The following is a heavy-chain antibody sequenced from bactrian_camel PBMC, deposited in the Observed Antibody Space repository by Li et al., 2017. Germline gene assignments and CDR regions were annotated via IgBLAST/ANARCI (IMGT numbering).Heavy chain of an antibody. D-gene: IGHD2*01. V-gene: IGHV3S54*01. CDR1: GWTYSTNC. CDR3: AARGPYCYTKLSVRDFTY. CDR2: LYTGAANR. J-gene: IGHJ6*01. Sequence: HVQLVESGGGSVQAGGSLRLSCAVSGWTYSTNCMGWFRQAPGKEREGVAALYTGAANRYYADSVKDRFTISRDSATNTVHLQMNSLKPEDTAMYYCAARGPYCYTKLSVRDFTYWGQGTQVTVS.